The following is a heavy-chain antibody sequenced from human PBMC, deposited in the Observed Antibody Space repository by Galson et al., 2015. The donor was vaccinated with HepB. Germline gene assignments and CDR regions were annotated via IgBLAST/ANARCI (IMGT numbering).Heavy chain of an antibody. CDR3: TTVYSSSWYWSGDPDY. CDR2: IKSKIDGGTT. CDR1: GFTFSNAW. Sequence: SLRLSCAATGFTFSNAWMSWVRQAPGKGLEWVGRIKSKIDGGTTDYAAPVKGRFTISRDDSKNTLYLQMNSLKTEDTAVYYCTTVYSSSWYWSGDPDYWGQGTLVTVSS. J-gene: IGHJ4*02. D-gene: IGHD6-13*01. V-gene: IGHV3-15*01.